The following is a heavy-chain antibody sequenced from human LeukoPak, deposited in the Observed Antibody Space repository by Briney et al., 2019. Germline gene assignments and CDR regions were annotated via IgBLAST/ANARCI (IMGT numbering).Heavy chain of an antibody. CDR2: IYYTGST. J-gene: IGHJ4*02. Sequence: SETLSLTCTVSGGSINTNYWSWIRQPPGKGLEWIGYIYYTGSTNYNPSLESRVTISVDMSKNQFSLKLNSVTAADTAVYYCARLSSSWLYFDYWGQGTLVTVPS. V-gene: IGHV4-59*01. CDR3: ARLSSSWLYFDY. D-gene: IGHD6-13*01. CDR1: GGSINTNY.